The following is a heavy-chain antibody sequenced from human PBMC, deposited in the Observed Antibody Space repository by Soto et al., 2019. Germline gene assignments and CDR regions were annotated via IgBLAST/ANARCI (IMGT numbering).Heavy chain of an antibody. J-gene: IGHJ4*02. Sequence: ASVKVSCKASGGTFSSYAISWVRQAPGQGLEWMGWLNPTSGGTHYEQKFQGRVTMTRDTAISTAHMELSRLRSADTAVYYCARGLRGYRYYYWGQGTLVTVPS. CDR2: LNPTSGGT. CDR3: ARGLRGYRYYY. V-gene: IGHV1-2*02. CDR1: GGTFSSYA. D-gene: IGHD5-18*01.